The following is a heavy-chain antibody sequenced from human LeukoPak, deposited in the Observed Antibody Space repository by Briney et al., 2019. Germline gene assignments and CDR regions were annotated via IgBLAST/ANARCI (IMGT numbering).Heavy chain of an antibody. CDR2: ISYDGSNK. D-gene: IGHD6-13*01. CDR1: GFTFSSYA. V-gene: IGHV3-30-3*01. Sequence: GGSLRLSCAASGFTFSSYAMHWVRQAPGKGLEWVAVISYDGSNKYYADSVKGRFTISRDNSKNTLYLQMNGLRAEDTAVYYCARGGRRIAAAANWFDPWGQGTLVTVSS. CDR3: ARGGRRIAAAANWFDP. J-gene: IGHJ5*02.